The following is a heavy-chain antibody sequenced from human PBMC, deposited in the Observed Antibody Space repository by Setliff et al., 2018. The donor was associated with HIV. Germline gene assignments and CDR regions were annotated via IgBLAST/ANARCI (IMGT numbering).Heavy chain of an antibody. CDR2: INHSGST. V-gene: IGHV4-34*01. D-gene: IGHD7-27*01. CDR1: GGSFSDYY. J-gene: IGHJ4*02. Sequence: SLSLTCAVYGGSFSDYYWNWIRQPPGKGLEWIGEINHSGSTNYNPSLKSRVTISPDTSKNQFSLKLSSVTAADTAVYYCAKLTPFDYWGQGTLVTVSS. CDR3: AKLTPFDY.